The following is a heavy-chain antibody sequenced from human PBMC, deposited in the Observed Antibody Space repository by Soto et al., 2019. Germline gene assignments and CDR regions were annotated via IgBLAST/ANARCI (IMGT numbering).Heavy chain of an antibody. D-gene: IGHD3-10*01. CDR2: IYYSGST. CDR1: GGSISSYY. V-gene: IGHV4-59*08. J-gene: IGHJ6*03. CDR3: ARRGGSYYGSGSYLYYYYYMDV. Sequence: QVQLQESGPGLVKPSETLSLTCTVSGGSISSYYWSWIRQPPGKGLEWIGYIYYSGSTNYNPSLKSRGTISVDTSKNQFSLKLSSVTAADTAVYYCARRGGSYYGSGSYLYYYYYMDVWGKGTTVTVSS.